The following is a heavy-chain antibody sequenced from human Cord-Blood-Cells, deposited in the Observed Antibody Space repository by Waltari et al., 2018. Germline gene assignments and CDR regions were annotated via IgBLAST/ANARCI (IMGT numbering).Heavy chain of an antibody. V-gene: IGHV3-30*18. CDR3: AKDFRRPWLVLMYFQH. J-gene: IGHJ1*01. D-gene: IGHD6-19*01. CDR1: GFTFSSYG. CDR2: IAYDGSNK. Sequence: QVQLVESGGGVVQPGRSLRLSCAASGFTFSSYGMHWVRQPPGKGLEWVAIIAYDGSNKYYADSLKGRVTISRDNSKNTLYLQMNSRRAEDTAVYYCAKDFRRPWLVLMYFQHWGQGTLVTVSS.